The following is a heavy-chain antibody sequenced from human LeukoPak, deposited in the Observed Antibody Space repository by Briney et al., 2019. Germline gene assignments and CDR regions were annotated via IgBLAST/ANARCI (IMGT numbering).Heavy chain of an antibody. CDR1: GFTFSSYW. V-gene: IGHV3-74*01. CDR2: ISPDGRTT. J-gene: IGHJ4*02. Sequence: PGGSLRLSCAASGFTFSSYWIHWIRQAPGKGLMWVSQISPDGRTTRYADSVKGRFTISRDNDKNTLYLQMNGLGAEDTAVYYCANIPNSFGPDYWGQGSLVTVS. D-gene: IGHD3-16*01. CDR3: ANIPNSFGPDY.